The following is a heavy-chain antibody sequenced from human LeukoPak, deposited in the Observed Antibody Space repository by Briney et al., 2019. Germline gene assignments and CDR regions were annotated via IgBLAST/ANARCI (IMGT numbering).Heavy chain of an antibody. V-gene: IGHV4-4*07. CDR1: GGSISSYY. J-gene: IGHJ4*02. CDR3: ARRGTYYYDSSGYYYGFSGIDY. CDR2: IYTSGST. Sequence: PSETLSLTCTVSGGSISSYYWSWIRQPAGKGLEWIGRIYTSGSTNYNPSLKSRVTISVDTSKNQFSLKLSSVTAADTAVYYCARRGTYYYDSSGYYYGFSGIDYWGQGTLVTVSS. D-gene: IGHD3-22*01.